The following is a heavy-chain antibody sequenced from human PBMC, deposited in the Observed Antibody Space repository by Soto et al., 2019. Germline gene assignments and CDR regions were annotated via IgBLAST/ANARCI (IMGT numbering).Heavy chain of an antibody. CDR2: IDPSDSHI. CDR1: AYSFTGYW. V-gene: IGHV5-10-1*01. D-gene: IGHD2-15*01. J-gene: IGHJ6*02. CDR3: ASPRSRTPRCPRKYYGMDV. Sequence: GDALKVSCKGSAYSFTGYWLSWVRQMPGKGLEWMGRIDPSDSHINHSPSFEGHVTISADKYISTAYLQWSGLRASDSATYYCASPRSRTPRCPRKYYGMDVWGQATKVTVYS.